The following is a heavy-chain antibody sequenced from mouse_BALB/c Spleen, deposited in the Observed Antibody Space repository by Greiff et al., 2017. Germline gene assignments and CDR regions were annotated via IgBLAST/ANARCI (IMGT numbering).Heavy chain of an antibody. CDR1: GFTFTDYY. CDR2: IRNKANGYTT. J-gene: IGHJ4*01. D-gene: IGHD2-10*02. V-gene: IGHV7-3*02. Sequence: EVQVVESGGGLVQPGGSLRLSCATSGFTFTDYYMSWVRQPPGKALEWLGFIRNKANGYTTEYSASVKGRFTISRDNSQSILYLQMNTLRAEDSATYYCARDIGYGNQGAMDYWGQGTSVTVSS. CDR3: ARDIGYGNQGAMDY.